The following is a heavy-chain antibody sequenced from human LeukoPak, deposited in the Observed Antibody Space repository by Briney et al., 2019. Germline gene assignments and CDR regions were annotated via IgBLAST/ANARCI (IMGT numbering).Heavy chain of an antibody. CDR1: GGSISSSSYY. Sequence: SETLSLTCTVSGGSISSSSYYWGWIRQPPGKGLEWIGSIYYSGSTNCNPSLKSRVTISVDTSKNQFSLKLSSVTAADTAVYYCARLSPAIDYWGQGTLVTVSS. J-gene: IGHJ4*02. V-gene: IGHV4-39*07. CDR3: ARLSPAIDY. CDR2: IYYSGST.